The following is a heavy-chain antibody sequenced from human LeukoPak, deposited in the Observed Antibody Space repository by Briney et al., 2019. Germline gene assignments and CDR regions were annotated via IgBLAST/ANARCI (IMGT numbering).Heavy chain of an antibody. CDR3: AKAGYSYGSNYYYMDV. CDR2: ISSSGSNI. CDR1: GFTFSSYA. V-gene: IGHV3-48*03. Sequence: GGSLRLSCAASGFTFSSYAMNWVRQAPGKGLEWVSYISSSGSNIYYADSVKGRFTISRDNSKNTLYLQMNSLRAEDTAVYYCAKAGYSYGSNYYYMDVWGKGTTVTISS. D-gene: IGHD5-18*01. J-gene: IGHJ6*03.